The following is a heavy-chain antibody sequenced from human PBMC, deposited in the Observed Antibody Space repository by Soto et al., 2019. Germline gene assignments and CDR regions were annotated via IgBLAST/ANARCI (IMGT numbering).Heavy chain of an antibody. Sequence: ASVKVSCKASGYTFTVYYMHWVRQATGQGLEWMGWINPNSGGTNYAQKFQGWFTMTRHTSISTAYMSLSRLISHDTAVYYCAKDTYYYDSSGSWYGMDIWGKGTTVTGSS. CDR3: AKDTYYYDSSGSWYGMDI. CDR2: INPNSGGT. V-gene: IGHV1-2*04. CDR1: GYTFTVYY. J-gene: IGHJ6*04. D-gene: IGHD3-22*01.